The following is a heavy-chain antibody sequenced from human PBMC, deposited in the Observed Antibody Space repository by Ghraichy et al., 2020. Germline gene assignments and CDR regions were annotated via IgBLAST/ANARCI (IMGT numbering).Heavy chain of an antibody. CDR3: ARARRDGTNCYDY. Sequence: GGSLRLSCAASGFTFSDYAMTWVRQAPGKGLEWVSTLKGSGRETYYADSVKGRFTISRDNSKSTLYLQMSSLRAEDAAVYYCARARRDGTNCYDYWGQGTLVTVSS. D-gene: IGHD2-15*01. J-gene: IGHJ4*02. V-gene: IGHV3-23*01. CDR2: LKGSGRET. CDR1: GFTFSDYA.